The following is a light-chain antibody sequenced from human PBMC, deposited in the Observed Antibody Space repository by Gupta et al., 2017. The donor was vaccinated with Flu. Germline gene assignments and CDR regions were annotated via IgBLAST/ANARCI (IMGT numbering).Light chain of an antibody. Sequence: EIVLTQSPATLSLSPGERATPSCRASQSISNYLAWYQQKPGQAPRLLIYDASNKATGIPARFSGTGSGTDFTLTISSLEPEDFAVYYCQQRSDWPRTFGQGTKVEIK. CDR3: QQRSDWPRT. CDR2: DAS. J-gene: IGKJ1*01. CDR1: QSISNY. V-gene: IGKV3-11*01.